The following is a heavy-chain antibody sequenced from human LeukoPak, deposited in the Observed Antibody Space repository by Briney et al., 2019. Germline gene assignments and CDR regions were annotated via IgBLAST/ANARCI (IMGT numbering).Heavy chain of an antibody. V-gene: IGHV4-39*01. Sequence: SETLSLTCTVSGGSISSSSYYWGWIRQPPGKGLEWIGSIYYSGSTYYNPSLKSRVTISVDTSKNQFSLKLSSVTAADTAVYYCARQRYCSSTGCYRRWFDPWGQGTLVTVSS. CDR2: IYYSGST. J-gene: IGHJ5*02. D-gene: IGHD2-2*02. CDR1: GGSISSSSYY. CDR3: ARQRYCSSTGCYRRWFDP.